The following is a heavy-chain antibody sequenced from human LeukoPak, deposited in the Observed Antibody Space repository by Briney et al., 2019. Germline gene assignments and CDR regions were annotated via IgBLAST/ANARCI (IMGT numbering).Heavy chain of an antibody. CDR3: ARLRVNRITMLGTHLDY. V-gene: IGHV5-51*01. Sequence: GESLKISCKGSGYSFTSYWIGWVRQMPGKGLEWMGIIYPGDSDTRYSPSFQGQVTISADKSISTAYLQWSSLKASDTAMYYCARLRVNRITMLGTHLDYWGQGTLVTVSS. J-gene: IGHJ4*02. CDR1: GYSFTSYW. D-gene: IGHD3-10*02. CDR2: IYPGDSDT.